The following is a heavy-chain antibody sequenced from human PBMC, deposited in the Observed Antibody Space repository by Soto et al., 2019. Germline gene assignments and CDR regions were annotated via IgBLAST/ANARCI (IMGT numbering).Heavy chain of an antibody. CDR3: ARRGGWQLVLGSVPIDY. J-gene: IGHJ4*02. CDR1: GYTFTSYG. CDR2: SSAYNGNT. V-gene: IGHV1-18*01. D-gene: IGHD6-6*01. Sequence: QVQLVQSGAEVKKPGASVKVSCKASGYTFTSYGISWVRQAPRQGLEWMGWSSAYNGNTNYAQKLQGRVTMTTDTSTSTAYMGLRSLRSDDTAVYYCARRGGWQLVLGSVPIDYWGQGTLVTVSS.